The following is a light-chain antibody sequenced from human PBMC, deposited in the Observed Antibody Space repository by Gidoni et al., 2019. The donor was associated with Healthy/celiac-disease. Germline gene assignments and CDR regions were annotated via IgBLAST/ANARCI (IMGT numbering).Light chain of an antibody. V-gene: IGLV3-21*03. Sequence: SYVLTQPPSVSVAPGKTARITCGGNNIGSKSVHWYQQKPGQAPVLVVYDDSDRPSGIPEPFSGSNSGNTATLTISRVEAGDEADYYCQVWDSSSDHPGVFGGGTKLTVL. CDR3: QVWDSSSDHPGV. J-gene: IGLJ3*02. CDR2: DDS. CDR1: NIGSKS.